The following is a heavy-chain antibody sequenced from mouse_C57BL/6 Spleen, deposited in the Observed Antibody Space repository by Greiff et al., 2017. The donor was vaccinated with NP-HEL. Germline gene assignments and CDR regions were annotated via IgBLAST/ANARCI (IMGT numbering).Heavy chain of an antibody. Sequence: GGGLVQPKGSLKLSCAASGFSFNTYAMNWVRQAPGKGLEWVARIRSKSNNYATYYADSVKDRFTISRDDSESMLYLQMNNLKTEDTAMYYCVRHKRPSMDYWGQGTSVTVSS. J-gene: IGHJ4*01. CDR1: GFSFNTYA. V-gene: IGHV10-1*01. CDR2: IRSKSNNYAT. CDR3: VRHKRPSMDY.